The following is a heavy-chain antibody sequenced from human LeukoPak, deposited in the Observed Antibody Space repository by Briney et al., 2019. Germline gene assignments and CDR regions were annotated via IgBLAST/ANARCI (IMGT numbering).Heavy chain of an antibody. J-gene: IGHJ6*02. D-gene: IGHD2-21*01. V-gene: IGHV4-34*09. CDR3: ARADISGFYYGMDV. CDR2: IYDSGST. Sequence: SETLSLTCAVYGGSFSGYYWSWIRQPPGKGLEWIGSIYDSGSTYYNPSLKSRVAISVDTSKNQFSLKLSSVTAADTAVYYCARADISGFYYGMDVWGQGTTVTVSS. CDR1: GGSFSGYY.